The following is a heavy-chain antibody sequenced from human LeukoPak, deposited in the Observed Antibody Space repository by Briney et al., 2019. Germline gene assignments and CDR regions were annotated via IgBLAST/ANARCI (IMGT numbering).Heavy chain of an antibody. D-gene: IGHD3-22*01. CDR1: GFPFSRNY. CDR2: IYSGGNT. Sequence: GGSLSLSCAAPGFPFSRNYMSWVRQAPGKGLECVSVIYSGGNTYYTDSVQGRFTISRDNSKNTLYLQMNSLRAEDTAVYYCARKTDSGGQGDYWGPGTLVTVSA. CDR3: ARKTDSGGQGDY. V-gene: IGHV3-66*01. J-gene: IGHJ4*02.